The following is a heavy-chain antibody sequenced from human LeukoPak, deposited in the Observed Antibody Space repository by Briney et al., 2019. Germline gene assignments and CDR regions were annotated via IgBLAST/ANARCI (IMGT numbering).Heavy chain of an antibody. CDR2: IIPIFGTA. CDR1: GGTFSSYA. Sequence: GSSVKVSCKASGGTFSSYAISWVRQAPGQGLEWMGRIIPIFGTANYAQKFQGRVTITTDESTSTAYMELSSLRSEDTAVYYCARITYDFWSGYYMPDDPWGQGTLVTVSS. D-gene: IGHD3-3*01. CDR3: ARITYDFWSGYYMPDDP. J-gene: IGHJ5*02. V-gene: IGHV1-69*05.